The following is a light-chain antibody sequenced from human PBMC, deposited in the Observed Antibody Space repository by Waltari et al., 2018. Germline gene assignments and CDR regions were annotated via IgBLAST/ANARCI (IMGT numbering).Light chain of an antibody. Sequence: QAVVTQEPSLSVSPGGTVTLTCALSSCSVSTTSYATWYQQTPGQPPRTLVYKGNARSSGVPDRFSGSILGNTAALTITGAQADDESAYYCSLYLGSGIWEFGGGTKLTVL. CDR3: SLYLGSGIWE. CDR2: KGN. CDR1: SCSVSTTSY. V-gene: IGLV8-61*01. J-gene: IGLJ3*02.